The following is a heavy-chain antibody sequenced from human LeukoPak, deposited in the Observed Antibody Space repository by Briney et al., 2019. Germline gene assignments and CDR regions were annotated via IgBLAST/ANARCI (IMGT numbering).Heavy chain of an antibody. CDR2: ISAYNGNT. V-gene: IGHV1-18*01. D-gene: IGHD3-3*01. J-gene: IGHJ4*02. Sequence: ASVKVSCKASGYTFTSYGISWVRQAPGQGLEWMGWISAYNGNTNYAQKLQGRVTMTTDTSTSTAYMELRSLRSDDTAVYYCARDDGGITIFNETFDYWGQGTLVTVSS. CDR3: ARDDGGITIFNETFDY. CDR1: GYTFTSYG.